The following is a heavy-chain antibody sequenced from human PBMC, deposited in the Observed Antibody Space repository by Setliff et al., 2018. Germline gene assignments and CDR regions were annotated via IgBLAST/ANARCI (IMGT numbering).Heavy chain of an antibody. J-gene: IGHJ5*02. D-gene: IGHD3-22*01. CDR1: GFTFPTYW. V-gene: IGHV3-7*04. CDR3: AKEDYSDSSGYYYETPWFDP. CDR2: IKGDESEK. Sequence: GGSLRLSCAASGFTFPTYWMTWVRQAPGKGLEWVANIKGDESEKYYVDSVKGRFTISRDNAKNSLYLQMNSLRPEDSAVYYCAKEDYSDSSGYYYETPWFDPWGQGTLVTVSS.